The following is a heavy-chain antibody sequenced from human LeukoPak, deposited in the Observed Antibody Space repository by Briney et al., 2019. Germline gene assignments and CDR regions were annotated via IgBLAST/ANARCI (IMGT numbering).Heavy chain of an antibody. CDR2: ISGSGGST. Sequence: GGSLRLSCAASGFTFSSYAMSWVRQAPGKGLEWVSAISGSGGSTYYADSVKGRFTISRDNSKNTLYLQMNSLRAEDTAVYYCAKDDGWNDYGGTFDYWGQGTLVTVSS. J-gene: IGHJ4*02. V-gene: IGHV3-23*01. D-gene: IGHD4-23*01. CDR1: GFTFSSYA. CDR3: AKDDGWNDYGGTFDY.